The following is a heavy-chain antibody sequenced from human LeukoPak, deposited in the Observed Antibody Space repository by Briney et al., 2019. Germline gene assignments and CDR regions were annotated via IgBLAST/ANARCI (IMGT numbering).Heavy chain of an antibody. CDR3: ARDLWYCSSTSCYKGRRSGSFDP. CDR1: GGTFSSYA. V-gene: IGHV1-69*13. Sequence: SVKVSCKASGGTFSSYAISWVRQAPGQGLEWMGGIIPIFGTANYAQKFRGRVTITADESTSTAYMELSSLRSEDTAVYYCARDLWYCSSTSCYKGRRSGSFDPWGQGTLVTVSS. D-gene: IGHD2-2*02. J-gene: IGHJ5*02. CDR2: IIPIFGTA.